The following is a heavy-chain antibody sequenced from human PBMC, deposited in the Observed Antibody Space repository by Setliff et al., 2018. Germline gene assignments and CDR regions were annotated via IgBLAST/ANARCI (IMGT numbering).Heavy chain of an antibody. CDR2: IYYSGST. V-gene: IGHV4-39*07. CDR1: GGSISSSSYY. D-gene: IGHD3-3*01. CDR3: ASTPDGELYYNFWSGYYLTLDY. Sequence: SETLSLTCTVSGGSISSSSYYWGWIRQPPGKGLEWIGSIYYSGSTYYNPSLKSRVTISVDTSKNQFSLKLSSVTAADTAVYYCASTPDGELYYNFWSGYYLTLDYWGQGTLVTVSS. J-gene: IGHJ4*02.